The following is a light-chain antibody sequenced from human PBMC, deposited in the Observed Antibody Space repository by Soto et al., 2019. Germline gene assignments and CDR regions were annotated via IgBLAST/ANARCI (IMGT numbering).Light chain of an antibody. V-gene: IGLV2-14*01. J-gene: IGLJ1*01. CDR3: NSYTTSNSYV. CDR2: DVT. Sequence: QSVLTQPASVSGSPGQSITISCTGTNSDIGAYNYVSWYQQHPGKAPKLMISDVTNRPSGVSDRFSGSKSGNTASLTISGLQAEDEADYYCNSYTTSNSYVFGTGTKGTVL. CDR1: NSDIGAYNY.